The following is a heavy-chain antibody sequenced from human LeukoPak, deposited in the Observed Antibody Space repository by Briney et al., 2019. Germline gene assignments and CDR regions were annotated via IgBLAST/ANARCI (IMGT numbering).Heavy chain of an antibody. CDR2: INHSGST. Sequence: SETLSLTCAVYGGSFSGYYWSWIRQPPGKGLEWIGEINHSGSTNYNPSLKSRVTISVDTSKNQFSLKLSSVTAADTAVYYCASRLERYFDWLLREAYYFDYWGQGTLVTVSS. J-gene: IGHJ4*02. D-gene: IGHD3-9*01. CDR1: GGSFSGYY. V-gene: IGHV4-34*01. CDR3: ASRLERYFDWLLREAYYFDY.